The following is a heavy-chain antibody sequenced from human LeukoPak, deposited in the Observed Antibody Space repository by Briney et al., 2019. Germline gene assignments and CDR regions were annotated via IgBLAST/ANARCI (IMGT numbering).Heavy chain of an antibody. CDR2: IYHSGST. D-gene: IGHD3-10*01. CDR3: AGAGATYYFDY. Sequence: SETLSLTCAVSGGSISSSNWWSWVRQPPGKGLEWIGEIYHSGSTNYNPSLKSRVTISVDKSKNQFSLKLNSVTAADTAVYYCAGAGATYYFDYWGQGTLVTVSS. V-gene: IGHV4-4*02. CDR1: GGSISSSNW. J-gene: IGHJ4*02.